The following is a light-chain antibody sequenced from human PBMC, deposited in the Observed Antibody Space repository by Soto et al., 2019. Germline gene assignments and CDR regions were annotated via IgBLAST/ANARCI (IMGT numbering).Light chain of an antibody. J-gene: IGLJ1*01. CDR1: SSNIGSGYD. CDR2: GNT. Sequence: QSVLTQPPSVSGAPGQRVTISCTGTSSNIGSGYDVHWYQHLPGTAPKLLIYGNTIRPSGVPDRFSGSKSGNTASLTISGLQAEDEADYSCCSFAGSYSYVFGTGTKVTVL. CDR3: CSFAGSYSYV. V-gene: IGLV1-40*01.